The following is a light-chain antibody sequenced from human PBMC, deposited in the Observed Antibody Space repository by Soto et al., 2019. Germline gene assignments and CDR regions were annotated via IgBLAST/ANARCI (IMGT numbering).Light chain of an antibody. CDR1: QSISTY. V-gene: IGKV1-5*03. J-gene: IGKJ5*01. CDR2: QAS. CDR3: LQHNSYPH. Sequence: DVQVTKSPSTLSSYEGDRVAITFRASQSISTYLAWYQQKPGKAPKLLIYQASSLENGVPSRFSGSGSGTEFSLTISSLQPDDFATYYCLQHNSYPHFGQGTRLEIK.